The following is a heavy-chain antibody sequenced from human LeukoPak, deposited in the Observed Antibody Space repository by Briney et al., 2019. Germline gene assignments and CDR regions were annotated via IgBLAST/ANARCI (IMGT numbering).Heavy chain of an antibody. CDR3: ARDRDGGYYNDASDL. CDR1: GFTFTDYS. D-gene: IGHD3-3*01. Sequence: GGSLRLSCVASGFTFTDYSLNWVRQAPGKGLEWVSYITSRSDLIYYADSVQGRFTISRDNARNSLFLQMNSLRVEDTAVYYCARDRDGGYYNDASDLWGQGTMVTVSS. CDR2: ITSRSDLI. V-gene: IGHV3-48*04. J-gene: IGHJ3*01.